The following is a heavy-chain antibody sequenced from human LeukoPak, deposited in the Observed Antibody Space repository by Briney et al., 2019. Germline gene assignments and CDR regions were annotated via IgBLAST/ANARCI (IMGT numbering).Heavy chain of an antibody. V-gene: IGHV4-59*08. D-gene: IGHD6-6*01. CDR2: IYYTGST. CDR3: ARHRAYSSSSPFDY. Sequence: SETLSLTCSVSGGSISSLYWSWIRQPPGKGLEWIGYIYYTGSTNYNPSLKSRVTMFVDMSKNQFSLRLSTVTAADTAVYYCARHRAYSSSSPFDYWGQGTMVTVSS. CDR1: GGSISSLY. J-gene: IGHJ4*02.